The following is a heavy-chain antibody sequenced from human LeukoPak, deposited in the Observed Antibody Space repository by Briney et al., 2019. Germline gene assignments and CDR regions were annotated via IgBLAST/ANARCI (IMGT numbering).Heavy chain of an antibody. CDR1: GGSISSYY. CDR3: ARGVITMVRGVISSDYYYMDV. V-gene: IGHV4-4*09. CDR2: IYTSGST. D-gene: IGHD3-10*01. J-gene: IGHJ6*03. Sequence: SETLSLTCTVSGGSISSYYWSWIRQPPGKGLEWIGYIYTSGSTNYNPSLKSRVTTSVDTSKNQFSPKLSSVTAADTAVYYCARGVITMVRGVISSDYYYMDVWGKGTTVTVSS.